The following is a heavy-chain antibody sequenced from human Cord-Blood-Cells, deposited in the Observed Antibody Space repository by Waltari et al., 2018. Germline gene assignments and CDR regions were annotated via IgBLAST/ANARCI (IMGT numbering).Heavy chain of an antibody. D-gene: IGHD6-13*01. CDR2: IYYRGST. CDR1: GGSTSSSSYY. J-gene: IGHJ4*02. V-gene: IGHV4-39*01. CDR3: ARFIAAAGDYYFDY. Sequence: QLQLQESGPGLVKPSETLSLTCTASGGSTSSSSYYWGWFRPPPGKGLEWIGSIYYRGSTYYNPSLKSRVTISVDTSKNQFSLKLSSVTAADTAVYYCARFIAAAGDYYFDYWGQGTLVTVSS.